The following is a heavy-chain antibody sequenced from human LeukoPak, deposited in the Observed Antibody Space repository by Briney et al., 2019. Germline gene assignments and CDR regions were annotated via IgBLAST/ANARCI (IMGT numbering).Heavy chain of an antibody. J-gene: IGHJ5*02. CDR3: ARVQKGIAAAGTGGGWFEP. CDR1: GFTFSDYY. Sequence: PGGSLRLSCAASGFTFSDYYMSWIRQAPGKGLEWISYISSGGSTIYYADSVRRQFTISRDNAKKSLYLQMNSLRAEDTAVYYCARVQKGIAAAGTGGGWFEPWGQGTLVTVSS. D-gene: IGHD6-13*01. CDR2: ISSGGSTI. V-gene: IGHV3-11*01.